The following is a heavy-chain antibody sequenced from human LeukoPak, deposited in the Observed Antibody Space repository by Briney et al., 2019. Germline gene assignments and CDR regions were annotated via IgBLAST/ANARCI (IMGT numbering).Heavy chain of an antibody. CDR2: IYHSGST. Sequence: SGTLSLTCTVSGGSISSGGYYWSWIRQPPGKGLEWIGYIYHSGSTYYNPSLKSRVTISVDRSKNQFSLKLSSVTAADTAVYYCATPSVAGRDAFDIWGQGTMVTVSS. D-gene: IGHD2-15*01. V-gene: IGHV4-30-2*01. J-gene: IGHJ3*02. CDR1: GGSISSGGYY. CDR3: ATPSVAGRDAFDI.